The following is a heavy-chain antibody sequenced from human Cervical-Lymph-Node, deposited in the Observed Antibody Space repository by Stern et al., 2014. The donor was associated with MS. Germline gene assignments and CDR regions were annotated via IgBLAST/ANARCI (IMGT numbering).Heavy chain of an antibody. CDR2: IIPMIGLA. CDR1: GGTFSSSYA. Sequence: QVQLVQSGAEVKKPGSSVNVSCKASGGTFSSSYAVSWVRQAPGQGLEWMVRIIPMIGLANYAQKFQTRLTITADKSSSTVYMRLSSLTSEDTALYYCARGIVTNRPAATLHNLFDPWGQGTLVTVSS. J-gene: IGHJ5*02. CDR3: ARGIVTNRPAATLHNLFDP. V-gene: IGHV1-69*09. D-gene: IGHD2-15*01.